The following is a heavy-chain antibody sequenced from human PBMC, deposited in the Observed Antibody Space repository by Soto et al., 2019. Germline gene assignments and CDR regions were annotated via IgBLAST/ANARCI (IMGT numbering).Heavy chain of an antibody. J-gene: IGHJ5*02. CDR1: GNTFTSYG. CDR3: ARIVRPDWTLRFLEWSQEGSWFDP. D-gene: IGHD3-3*01. V-gene: IGHV1-18*01. CDR2: ISADNGNT. Sequence: ASVKVSCKASGNTFTSYGISWVRQAPGQGLERMGWISADNGNTNYAQNFQGRVTITTDTSTSTAYMELSSLRSEDTAVYYCARIVRPDWTLRFLEWSQEGSWFDPWGQGTLVTVSS.